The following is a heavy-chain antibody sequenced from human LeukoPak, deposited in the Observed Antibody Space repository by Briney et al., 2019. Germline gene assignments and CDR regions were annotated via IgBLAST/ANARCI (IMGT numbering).Heavy chain of an antibody. Sequence: ASVKVSCKASGYTFTSYGISWVRQAPGQGLEWMGWISAYNGNTNYAQKLQGRVTMTSDTSTSTAYMEPRSLRSDDTAVYYCARRVGATTERWFDPWGQGTLVTVSS. J-gene: IGHJ5*02. CDR1: GYTFTSYG. CDR3: ARRVGATTERWFDP. D-gene: IGHD1-26*01. CDR2: ISAYNGNT. V-gene: IGHV1-18*01.